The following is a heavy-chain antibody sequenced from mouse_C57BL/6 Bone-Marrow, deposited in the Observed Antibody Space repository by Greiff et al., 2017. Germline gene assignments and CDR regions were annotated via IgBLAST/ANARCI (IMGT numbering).Heavy chain of an antibody. J-gene: IGHJ2*01. V-gene: IGHV1-64*01. D-gene: IGHD1-1*01. CDR3: ARPYYYGSRYPYYFDY. CDR2: IHPNSGST. Sequence: VQLQQPGAELVKPGASVKLSCKASGYTFTSYWMHWVKQRPGQGLEWIGMIHPNSGSTNYNEKFKSKATLTVDKSSSTAYMQLSSLTSEDSAIYYCARPYYYGSRYPYYFDYWGQGPTLTVSS. CDR1: GYTFTSYW.